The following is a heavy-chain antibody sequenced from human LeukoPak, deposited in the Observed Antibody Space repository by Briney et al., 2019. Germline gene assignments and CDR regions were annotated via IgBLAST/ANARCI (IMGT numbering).Heavy chain of an antibody. Sequence: PSETLSLTCTVSGGSISSYYWSWIRQPPGKGLEWIGYIYYSGSTNYNPSLKSRVTISVDTSKNQYSLKLSSVTAADTAVYYCARDPGFLDYWGQGTLVTVSS. CDR2: IYYSGST. CDR1: GGSISSYY. V-gene: IGHV4-59*01. J-gene: IGHJ4*02. D-gene: IGHD2-21*01. CDR3: ARDPGFLDY.